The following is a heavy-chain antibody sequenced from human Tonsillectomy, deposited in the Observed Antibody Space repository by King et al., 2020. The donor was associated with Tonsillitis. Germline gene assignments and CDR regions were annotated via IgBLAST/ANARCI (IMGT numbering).Heavy chain of an antibody. D-gene: IGHD1-26*01. CDR2: IYYSGST. V-gene: IGHV4-59*01. CDR1: GGSISSYY. J-gene: IGHJ4*02. Sequence: QLQESGPGLVKPSETLSLTCTVSGGSISSYYWNWIRQPPGKELEWIGYIYYSGSTNYNPSLKRRVTISVDTSQNPFSLKLTSVTAADTAVYYCARGGRDSGSPGRVDYWGQGTLVTVSS. CDR3: ARGGRDSGSPGRVDY.